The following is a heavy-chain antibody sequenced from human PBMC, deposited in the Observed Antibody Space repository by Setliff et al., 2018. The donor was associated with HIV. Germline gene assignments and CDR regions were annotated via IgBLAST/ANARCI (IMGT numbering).Heavy chain of an antibody. CDR1: DDFISSSSYY. CDR2: MSYSGST. CDR3: ARDKGYYYMDV. J-gene: IGHJ6*03. V-gene: IGHV4-39*02. Sequence: SETLSLTCTVSDDFISSSSYYWGWIRQPPGKGLEWIGSMSYSGSTYNNPSLKSRVTMSVDTSNKQFSLRLSSVTAADTAVYYCARDKGYYYMDVWGKGITVTVSS.